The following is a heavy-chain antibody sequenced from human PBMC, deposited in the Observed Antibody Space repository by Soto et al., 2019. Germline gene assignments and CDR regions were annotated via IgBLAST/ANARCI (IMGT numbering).Heavy chain of an antibody. Sequence: SETLSLTCAVYGGSFSGYYWSWIRQPPGKGLEWIGEINHSGSTNYNPSLKSRVTISVDTSKNQFSLKLSSVTAADTAVYYCARPHRAWGSYNRAFDYWGQGTLVTVSS. J-gene: IGHJ4*02. V-gene: IGHV4-34*01. CDR1: GGSFSGYY. CDR2: INHSGST. D-gene: IGHD3-16*01. CDR3: ARPHRAWGSYNRAFDY.